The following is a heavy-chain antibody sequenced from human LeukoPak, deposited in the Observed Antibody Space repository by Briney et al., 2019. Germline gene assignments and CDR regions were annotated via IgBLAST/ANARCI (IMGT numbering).Heavy chain of an antibody. CDR1: GYTFTSYD. CDR2: MNPNSGNT. V-gene: IGHV1-8*01. D-gene: IGHD3-16*02. J-gene: IGHJ5*02. CDR3: ARGPLVRLPSSFDP. Sequence: ASVKVSGKASGYTFTSYDINWVRQATGQGLEWMGWMNPNSGNTGSAQRFQGRITMTRDTSISTAYMELSSLRSEDTAVYYCARGPLVRLPSSFDPWGQGTMVTVYS.